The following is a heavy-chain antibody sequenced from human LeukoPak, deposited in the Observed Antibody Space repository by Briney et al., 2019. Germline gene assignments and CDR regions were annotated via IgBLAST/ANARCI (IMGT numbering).Heavy chain of an antibody. CDR1: GGSISSGDYY. D-gene: IGHD2-2*02. CDR2: IYYSGST. CDR3: ARDVVVPAAIPIYYYYYGMDV. Sequence: SETLSLTCTVSGGSISSGDYYWSWIRQPPGKGLEWIGSIYYSGSTYYNPSLKSRVTISVDTSKNQFSLKLSSVTAADTAVYYCARDVVVPAAIPIYYYYYGMDVWGQGTTVTVSS. V-gene: IGHV4-39*01. J-gene: IGHJ6*02.